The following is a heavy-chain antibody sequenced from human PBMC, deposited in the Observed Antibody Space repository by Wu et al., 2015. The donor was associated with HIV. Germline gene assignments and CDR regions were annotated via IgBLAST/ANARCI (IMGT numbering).Heavy chain of an antibody. J-gene: IGHJ4*02. CDR2: ISVYNGNI. D-gene: IGHD3-22*01. V-gene: IGHV1-18*01. CDR3: ARSVSYYYDRSGYYYDF. Sequence: QVQLVQSGAEVKKPGASVKVSCKASGYTFTTSGISWVRQAPGQGLEWMGWISVYNGNINYAEKFQGRVTMTTDTSTTTAYMELTSLRSDDTAVYYCARSVSYYYDRSGYYYDFWGQGTWSPSPQ. CDR1: GYTFTTSG.